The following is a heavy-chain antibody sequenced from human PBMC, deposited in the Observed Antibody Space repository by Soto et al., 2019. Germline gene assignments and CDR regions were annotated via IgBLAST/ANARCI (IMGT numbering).Heavy chain of an antibody. CDR1: GFTFSDSA. CDR3: ARPYSSGWSLPFDY. Sequence: EVQLVESGGGLVQPGGSLKLSCAASGFTFSDSAVHWVRQASGKGLEWVGRIRSRASSYATAYAASLKGRFTISRDDSRNTAYLQMNNLRTEDTAVYYCARPYSSGWSLPFDYWGQGTLVTVSS. D-gene: IGHD6-19*01. J-gene: IGHJ4*02. V-gene: IGHV3-73*02. CDR2: IRSRASSYAT.